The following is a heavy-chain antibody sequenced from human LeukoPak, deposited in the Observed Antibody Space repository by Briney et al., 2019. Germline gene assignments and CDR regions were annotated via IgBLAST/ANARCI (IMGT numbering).Heavy chain of an antibody. V-gene: IGHV4-59*01. CDR3: ASLYNFAFDI. J-gene: IGHJ3*02. Sequence: PSETLSLTCAVYGGSFSGYYWSWIRQPPGKGLEWIGYIYYSGSTNYNPSLKSRVTISVDTSKNQFSLKLSSVTAADTAVYYCASLYNFAFDIWGQGTMVTVSS. CDR1: GGSFSGYY. CDR2: IYYSGST. D-gene: IGHD1-20*01.